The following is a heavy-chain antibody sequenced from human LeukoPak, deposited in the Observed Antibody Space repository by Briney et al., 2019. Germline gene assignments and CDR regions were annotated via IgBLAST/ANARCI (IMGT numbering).Heavy chain of an antibody. CDR2: IYTSGST. CDR1: GGSISSSSYY. D-gene: IGHD1-26*01. V-gene: IGHV4-61*02. J-gene: IGHJ4*02. CDR3: ARGVPNIVGARD. Sequence: SETLSLTCTVSGGSISSSSYYWSWIRQPAGKGLEWIGRIYTSGSTNYNPSLKSRVTISVDTSKNQFSLKLSSVTAADTAVYYCARGVPNIVGARDWGQGTLATVSS.